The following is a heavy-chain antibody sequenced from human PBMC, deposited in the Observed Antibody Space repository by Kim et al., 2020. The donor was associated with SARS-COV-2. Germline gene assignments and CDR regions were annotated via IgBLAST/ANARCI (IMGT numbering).Heavy chain of an antibody. CDR2: ITGSGGST. CDR3: AKGNGLTRWLQS. J-gene: IGHJ5*02. Sequence: GGSLRLSCAASGFTFSTYAMSWVRQAPGKGLEWVSTITGSGGSTYYADSVKGRFTISRDSSENTLYLQMNSLSAEDTAVYYCAKGNGLTRWLQSWGQGTLVTVSS. V-gene: IGHV3-23*01. D-gene: IGHD5-12*01. CDR1: GFTFSTYA.